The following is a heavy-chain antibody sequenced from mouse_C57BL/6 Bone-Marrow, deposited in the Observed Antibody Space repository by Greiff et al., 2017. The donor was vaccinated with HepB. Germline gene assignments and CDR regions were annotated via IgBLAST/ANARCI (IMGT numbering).Heavy chain of an antibody. V-gene: IGHV6-6*01. J-gene: IGHJ1*03. CDR3: TRRDYYGSSYGWYFDV. Sequence: EVKVEESGGGLVQPGGSMKLSCAASGFTFSDAWMDWVRQSPEKGLEWVAEIRNKANNHATYYAESVKGRFTISRDDSKSSVYLQMNSLRAEDTGIYYCTRRDYYGSSYGWYFDVWGTGTTVTVSS. D-gene: IGHD1-1*01. CDR2: IRNKANNHAT. CDR1: GFTFSDAW.